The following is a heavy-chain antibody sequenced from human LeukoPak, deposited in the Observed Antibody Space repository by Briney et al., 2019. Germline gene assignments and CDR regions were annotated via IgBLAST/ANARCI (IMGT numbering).Heavy chain of an antibody. V-gene: IGHV1-69*05. J-gene: IGHJ6*03. Sequence: ASVKVSCKASGGTFSSYAISWVRPAPGQGLEWMGGIISIFGTANYAQKFQGRVTITTDESTSTAYMELSSRRPEDTAVYYCARAEEQLERRYYYYMDVWGKGTTVTVSS. CDR1: GGTFSSYA. CDR2: IISIFGTA. CDR3: ARAEEQLERRYYYYMDV. D-gene: IGHD1-1*01.